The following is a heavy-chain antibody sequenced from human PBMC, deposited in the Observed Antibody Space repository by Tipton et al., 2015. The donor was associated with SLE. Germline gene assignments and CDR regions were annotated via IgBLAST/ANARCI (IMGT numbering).Heavy chain of an antibody. CDR3: ARDGAYCSSTSCPGPFYDY. CDR2: ISSSGRTI. CDR1: GFTFSGYD. Sequence: SLRLSCAASGFTFSGYDMNWVRQAPGKGLEWVSYISSSGRTIYYADSVKGRFTISRDNAKNSLYLQLYSLGVEDTAVYYCARDGAYCSSTSCPGPFYDYWGQGTLVTVSS. D-gene: IGHD2-2*01. V-gene: IGHV3-48*03. J-gene: IGHJ4*02.